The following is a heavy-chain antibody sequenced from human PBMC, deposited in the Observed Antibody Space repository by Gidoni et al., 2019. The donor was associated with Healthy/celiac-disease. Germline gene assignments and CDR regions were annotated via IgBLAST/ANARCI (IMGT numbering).Heavy chain of an antibody. CDR1: GFTFRSVD. D-gene: IGHD3-22*01. CDR2: IRGSGGST. CDR3: AKDQYYYDSSGYYYRTSFDAFDI. J-gene: IGHJ3*02. V-gene: IGHV3-23*01. Sequence: EVQLLESGGGLVHPGGSARLSCAASGFTFRSVDMSWVRQAPGKGQEWVSAIRGSGGSTYYADYVKGRFTISRDNSKNTLYLQMNSLRAEDTAVYYCAKDQYYYDSSGYYYRTSFDAFDIWGQGTMVTVSS.